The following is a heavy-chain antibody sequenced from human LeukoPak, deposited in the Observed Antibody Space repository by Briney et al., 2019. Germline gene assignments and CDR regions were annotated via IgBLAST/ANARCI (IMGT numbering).Heavy chain of an antibody. CDR3: AREQTYYLSGSYYNVLDY. CDR2: LSTTSSYI. D-gene: IGHD3-10*01. V-gene: IGHV3-21*01. CDR1: GXIFSTYS. J-gene: IGHJ4*01. Sequence: PAESLRLSCAASGXIFSTYSMTWVRQAPGKGLEWVSSLSTTSSYIYYPDSMKGRFTISRDNVKNSLYLQMNSLRGEDTAVHYCAREQTYYLSGSYYNVLDYWGEGTLVTVSS.